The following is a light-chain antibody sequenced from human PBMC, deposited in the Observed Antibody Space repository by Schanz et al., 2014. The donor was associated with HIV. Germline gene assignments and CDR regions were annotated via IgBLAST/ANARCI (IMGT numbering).Light chain of an antibody. CDR3: QQYGTSYT. CDR2: GVS. CDR1: QSVSSN. V-gene: IGKV3-20*01. J-gene: IGKJ2*01. Sequence: EIVLTQSPGTLSLSPGERATLSCRASQSVSSNLAWYQQKPGQAPRLLISGVSSRATGIPDRFSGSGSGTDFTLTISRLEPEDSAVYYCQQYGTSYTFGQGTKLEIK.